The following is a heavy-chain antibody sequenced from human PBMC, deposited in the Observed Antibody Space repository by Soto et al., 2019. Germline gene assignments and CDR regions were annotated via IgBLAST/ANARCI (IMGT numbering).Heavy chain of an antibody. CDR2: INPSGGST. CDR3: ARDCIRIVVVSAATPGDWFDP. Sequence: QVQLVQSGAEVKKPGASVKVSCKASGYTFTRYYMHWVRQAPGQGLEWMGTINPSGGSTIYAQRFQGRVSMTRDTSTSTVYMELSSLRSEDTAVYYCARDCIRIVVVSAATPGDWFDPWGQGTLVTVSS. J-gene: IGHJ5*02. V-gene: IGHV1-46*01. CDR1: GYTFTRYY. D-gene: IGHD2-2*01.